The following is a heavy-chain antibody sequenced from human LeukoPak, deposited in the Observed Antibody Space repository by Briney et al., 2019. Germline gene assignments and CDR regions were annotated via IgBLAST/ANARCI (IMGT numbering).Heavy chain of an antibody. V-gene: IGHV1-2*02. CDR1: GYTFTGYY. CDR3: ARAFSGYDLVFDY. J-gene: IGHJ4*02. Sequence: GASVKVSCKASGYTFTGYYMHWVRQAPGQGLEWMGWINPNSGGTNYAQKFQGRVTMTRDTSISTAYMELSRLRSDDTAVYYCARAFSGYDLVFDYWGQGALGTVSS. CDR2: INPNSGGT. D-gene: IGHD5-12*01.